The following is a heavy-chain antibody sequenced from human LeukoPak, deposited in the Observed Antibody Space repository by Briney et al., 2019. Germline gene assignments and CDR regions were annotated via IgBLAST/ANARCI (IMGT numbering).Heavy chain of an antibody. CDR1: CGSISSYY. J-gene: IGHJ4*02. CDR2: IYYSGST. CDR3: ATYGGESGWPVFDY. Sequence: PSETLSLTCTVSCGSISSYYWSWIRQPPGKGLEWIGYIYYSGSTNYNPSLKSRATISVDTSKNQFSLKLSSVTAADTAVYYCATYGGESGWPVFDYWGQGTLVTVSS. V-gene: IGHV4-59*01. D-gene: IGHD6-19*01.